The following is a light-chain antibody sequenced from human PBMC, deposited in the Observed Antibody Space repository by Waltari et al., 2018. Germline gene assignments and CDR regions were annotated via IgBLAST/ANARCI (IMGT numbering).Light chain of an antibody. CDR3: CSYAGRIPYV. Sequence: QSALPHPASVSGSPGQSISISCTGSTSDVGAYYIVSWYQHRPGNAPKLIIYDGSERPSGVSNRFSGSKSGNTASLTISGLQVDDEADYYCCSYAGRIPYVFGTGTTVTVL. CDR1: TSDVGAYYI. CDR2: DGS. J-gene: IGLJ1*01. V-gene: IGLV2-23*01.